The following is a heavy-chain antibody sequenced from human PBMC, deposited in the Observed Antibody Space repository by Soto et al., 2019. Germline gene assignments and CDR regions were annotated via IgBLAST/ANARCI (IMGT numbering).Heavy chain of an antibody. CDR2: IKQDGSEK. J-gene: IGHJ6*03. CDR3: ARGYWSSTSCYLCIPYYYYMDV. Sequence: GGSLRLSCAASGFTFSSYWMSWVRQAPGKGLEWVANIKQDGSEKYYVDSVKGRFTISRDNAKNSLYLQMNGLRAEDTAVYYCARGYWSSTSCYLCIPYYYYMDVWGKGTTVTVSS. D-gene: IGHD2-2*01. V-gene: IGHV3-7*01. CDR1: GFTFSSYW.